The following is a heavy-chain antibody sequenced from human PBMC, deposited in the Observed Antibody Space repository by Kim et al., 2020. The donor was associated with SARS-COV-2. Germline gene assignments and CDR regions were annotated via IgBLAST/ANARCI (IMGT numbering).Heavy chain of an antibody. CDR1: GGSISSSSYY. CDR3: ARPLDAFDI. CDR2: IYYSGST. Sequence: SETLSLTCTVSGGSISSSSYYWGWIRQPPGKGLEWIGSIYYSGSTYYNPSLKSRVTISVDTSKNQFSLKLSSVTAADTAVYYCARPLDAFDIWGQGTMVTVSS. V-gene: IGHV4-39*01. J-gene: IGHJ3*02.